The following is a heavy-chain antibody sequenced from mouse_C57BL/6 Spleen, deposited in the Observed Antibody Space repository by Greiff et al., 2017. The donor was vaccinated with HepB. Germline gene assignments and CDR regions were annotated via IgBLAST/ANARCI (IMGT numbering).Heavy chain of an antibody. Sequence: VKPGASVKMSCKASGYTFTSYWITWVKQRPGQGLEWIGDIYPGSGSTNYNEKFKSKATLTVDTSSSTAYMQLSSLTSEDSAVYYCARSRYYYGSSYWYFDVWGTGTTVTVSS. V-gene: IGHV1-55*01. CDR2: IYPGSGST. D-gene: IGHD1-1*01. CDR3: ARSRYYYGSSYWYFDV. J-gene: IGHJ1*03. CDR1: GYTFTSYW.